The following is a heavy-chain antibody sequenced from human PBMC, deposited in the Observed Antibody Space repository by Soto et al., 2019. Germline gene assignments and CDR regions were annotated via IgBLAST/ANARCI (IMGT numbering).Heavy chain of an antibody. CDR3: AAVTTGYLYYYYGMDV. D-gene: IGHD3-9*01. CDR2: IVVGSGNT. V-gene: IGHV1-58*01. J-gene: IGHJ6*02. Sequence: SVKVSCKASGFTFTSSAVQWVRQARGQRLEWIGWIVVGSGNTNYAQKFQERVTITRDMSTSTAYMELSSLRSEDTAVYYCAAVTTGYLYYYYGMDVWGQGTTVTVAS. CDR1: GFTFTSSA.